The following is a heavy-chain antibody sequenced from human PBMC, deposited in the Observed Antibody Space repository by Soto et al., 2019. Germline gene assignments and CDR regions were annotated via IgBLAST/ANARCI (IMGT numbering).Heavy chain of an antibody. CDR3: ARRERYYGSPGWFDP. J-gene: IGHJ5*01. CDR1: GASINNFAYY. Sequence: LSLTCSVSGASINNFAYYWGWIRQPPGKGLEWIGTVYYNENTYYNPSLRSRVAISVDTAKNQFSLNLRSVTAADTAVYFCARRERYYGSPGWFDPWGQGTLVTVSS. CDR2: VYYNENT. V-gene: IGHV4-39*01. D-gene: IGHD3-10*01.